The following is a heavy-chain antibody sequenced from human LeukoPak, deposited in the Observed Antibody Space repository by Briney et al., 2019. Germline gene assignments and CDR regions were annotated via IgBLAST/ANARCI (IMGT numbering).Heavy chain of an antibody. V-gene: IGHV3-48*03. Sequence: GGSLRLSCAASGFVFSSYEMNWVRQAPGKGLEWVSYIGSSGTTIYYADSVKGRFTISRDNAKNSLYLQMNSLRAEDTAVYYCARDEDSSGYPPYFDYWGQGTLVTVSS. D-gene: IGHD3-22*01. CDR1: GFVFSSYE. CDR2: IGSSGTTI. CDR3: ARDEDSSGYPPYFDY. J-gene: IGHJ4*02.